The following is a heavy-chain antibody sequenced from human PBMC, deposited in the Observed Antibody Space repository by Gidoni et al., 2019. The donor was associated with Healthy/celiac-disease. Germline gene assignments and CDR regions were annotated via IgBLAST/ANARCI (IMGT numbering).Heavy chain of an antibody. CDR2: INHSGST. CDR1: GGSFSGYY. Sequence: TCAVYGGSFSGYYWSWIRQPPGKGLEWIGEINHSGSTNYNPSLKSRVTISVDTSKNQFSLKLSSVTAADTAVYYCARGLGDMDVWGKGTTVTVSS. J-gene: IGHJ6*03. D-gene: IGHD1-26*01. V-gene: IGHV4-34*01. CDR3: ARGLGDMDV.